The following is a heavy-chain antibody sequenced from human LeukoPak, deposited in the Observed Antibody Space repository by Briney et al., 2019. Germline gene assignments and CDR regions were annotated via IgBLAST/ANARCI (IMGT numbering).Heavy chain of an antibody. Sequence: PGGSLRLSCAVSRFTISSNYMSWVRQAPGKGLDWVSVISSGGSTYYSDSVKGRFTISRDNSKNTLYLQMNTLRAEDTAVYYCARGLYSSGWYFDYWGQGTLVTVSS. CDR1: RFTISSNY. CDR2: ISSGGST. CDR3: ARGLYSSGWYFDY. V-gene: IGHV3-66*01. D-gene: IGHD6-19*01. J-gene: IGHJ4*02.